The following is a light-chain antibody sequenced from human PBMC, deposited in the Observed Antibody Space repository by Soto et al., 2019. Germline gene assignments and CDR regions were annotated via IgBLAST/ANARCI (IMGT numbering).Light chain of an antibody. CDR3: QKYGRSTKWK. J-gene: IGKJ1*01. Sequence: SFLTHSPCTLSLSPGERSTLSCRASQSVSSIYLAWYQQKPGQAPRLLIYGAYSRATGIPDRFSGSGSGTDLTINISRMEHEDFEVYYCQKYGRSTKWKFGQGKKVDIK. CDR1: QSVSSIY. V-gene: IGKV3-20*01. CDR2: GAY.